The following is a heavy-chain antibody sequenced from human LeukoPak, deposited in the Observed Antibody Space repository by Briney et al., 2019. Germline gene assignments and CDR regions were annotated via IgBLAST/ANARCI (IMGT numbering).Heavy chain of an antibody. Sequence: SVKVSCKASGGTFSSYAISWVRQAPGQGLEWMGGIIPIFGTANYAQKFQGRVTITADESTSTAYMELSSLRSEDTAVYYCAAIWITDRFSDYWGQGTLVTVSS. J-gene: IGHJ4*02. V-gene: IGHV1-69*01. CDR1: GGTFSSYA. D-gene: IGHD3-3*01. CDR2: IIPIFGTA. CDR3: AAIWITDRFSDY.